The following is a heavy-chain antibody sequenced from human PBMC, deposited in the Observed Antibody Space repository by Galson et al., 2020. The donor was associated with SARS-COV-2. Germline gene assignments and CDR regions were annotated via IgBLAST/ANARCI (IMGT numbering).Heavy chain of an antibody. CDR3: ARRFGSGGTGWYFDL. Sequence: SETLSLTCAVSGGSISSGGYYWNWIRQHPGKGLEWIGYISYSGRTYYNPSLKSRVSISVGTSKNQFSLNLNSVTAADTAVYYCARRFGSGGTGWYFDLWGRGTLVTVSS. D-gene: IGHD3-10*01. J-gene: IGHJ2*01. CDR1: GGSISSGGYY. CDR2: ISYSGRT. V-gene: IGHV4-31*11.